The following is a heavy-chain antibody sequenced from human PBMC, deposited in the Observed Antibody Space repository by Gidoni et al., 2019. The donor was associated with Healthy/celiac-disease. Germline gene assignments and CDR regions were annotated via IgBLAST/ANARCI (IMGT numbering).Heavy chain of an antibody. CDR3: ARTSGSYYHFDY. V-gene: IGHV1-69*01. CDR1: GGTFSSYA. CDR2: IIPILGTA. Sequence: QVQLVQSGAEVKKPGSSVKVSCQASGGTFSSYAISWVRQAPGQGLEWMGGIIPILGTANYAQKFQGRVTITADESTSTAYMELSSLRAEDTAVYYCARTSGSYYHFDYWGQGTLVTVSS. D-gene: IGHD1-26*01. J-gene: IGHJ4*02.